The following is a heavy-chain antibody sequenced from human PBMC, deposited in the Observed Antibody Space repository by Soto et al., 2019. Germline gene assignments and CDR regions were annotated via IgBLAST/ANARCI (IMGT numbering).Heavy chain of an antibody. Sequence: SETLSLTCAVYGGSFSGYYWSWIRQPPGKGLEWIGEINHSGSTNYNPSLKSRVTISVDTSKNQFSLSLSSVTAADTAVYYCARGGWSNDRWGQGTLVTFSS. J-gene: IGHJ5*02. CDR2: INHSGST. CDR3: ARGGWSNDR. CDR1: GGSFSGYY. V-gene: IGHV4-34*01. D-gene: IGHD6-19*01.